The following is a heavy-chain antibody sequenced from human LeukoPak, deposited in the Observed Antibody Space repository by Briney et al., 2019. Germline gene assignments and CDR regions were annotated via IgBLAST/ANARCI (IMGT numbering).Heavy chain of an antibody. V-gene: IGHV4-30-4*01. CDR1: GGSIASGDYY. Sequence: SETLSLTCTVSGGSIASGDYYWSWIRQPPGKGLEWIAYMYYSGSTYYNPSLKSRVTMSADTSKNQFSLKLSSVTAADTAVYYCARPYYYDSRIDPWGQGTLVTVSS. D-gene: IGHD3-22*01. J-gene: IGHJ5*02. CDR2: MYYSGST. CDR3: ARPYYYDSRIDP.